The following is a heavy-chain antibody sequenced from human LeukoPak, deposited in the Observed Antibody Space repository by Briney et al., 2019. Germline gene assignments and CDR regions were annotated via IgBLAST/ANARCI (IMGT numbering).Heavy chain of an antibody. CDR1: GGSISRYY. CDR3: ARTYGGGVTDAFDI. CDR2: IYSSGST. J-gene: IGHJ3*02. D-gene: IGHD2-21*01. V-gene: IGHV4-59*01. Sequence: ASETLSLTCTVSGGSISRYYWSWIRQTPGKGLEWIGYIYSSGSTIYNPSLKSRVTMSVDTSMNQFSLRLSSVTAADTAIYYCARTYGGGVTDAFDIWGQGTIVTVSS.